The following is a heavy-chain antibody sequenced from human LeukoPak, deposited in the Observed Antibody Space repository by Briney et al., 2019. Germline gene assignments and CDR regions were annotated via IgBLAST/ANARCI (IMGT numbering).Heavy chain of an antibody. CDR2: ISGSGGTT. CDR3: AKSYCGGDCYRSRFDF. V-gene: IGHV3-23*01. Sequence: GGSLRLSCAVSGFTFTSYAMSWVRQAPGKGLEWVSTISGSGGTTYYADSVKGRFTISRDNSKNTLYLQMNSLRAEDTALYYCAKSYCGGDCYRSRFDFWVQGTLVTVSS. J-gene: IGHJ4*02. D-gene: IGHD2-21*02. CDR1: GFTFTSYA.